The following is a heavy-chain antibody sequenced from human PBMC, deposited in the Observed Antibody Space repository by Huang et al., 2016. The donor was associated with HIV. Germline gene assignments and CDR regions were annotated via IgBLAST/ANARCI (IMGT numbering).Heavy chain of an antibody. V-gene: IGHV1-69*10. CDR3: AREGQTWYGKPIAAFEI. J-gene: IGHJ3*02. CDR2: SVPLLSVT. Sequence: VQLVQSGAEVKRPGTSVKISCKASGGSYNSLAFNWVRQPPGQGLQYMGGSVPLLSVTNYAEKVLGRLTISAEKSTITVFMELRGLTSEDTAVFFCAREGQTWYGKPIAAFEIWGQGTTVIV. D-gene: IGHD6-13*01. CDR1: GGSYNSLA.